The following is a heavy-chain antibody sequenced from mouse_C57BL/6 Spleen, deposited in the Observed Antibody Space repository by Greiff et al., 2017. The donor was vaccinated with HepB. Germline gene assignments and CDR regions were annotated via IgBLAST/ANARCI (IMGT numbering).Heavy chain of an antibody. CDR1: GFTFSSYG. J-gene: IGHJ3*01. D-gene: IGHD2-3*01. V-gene: IGHV5-6*01. Sequence: EVQLVESGGDLVKPGGSLKLSCAASGFTFSSYGMSWVRQTPDKRLEWVATISSGGSYTYYPDSVKGRFTISRDNAKNTLYLQMSSLKSEDTAMYYCARQGDDGYYVAWFAYWGQGTLVTVSA. CDR3: ARQGDDGYYVAWFAY. CDR2: ISSGGSYT.